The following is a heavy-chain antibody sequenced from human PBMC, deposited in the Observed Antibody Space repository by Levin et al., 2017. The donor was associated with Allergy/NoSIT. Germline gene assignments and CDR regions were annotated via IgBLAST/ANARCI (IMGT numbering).Heavy chain of an antibody. J-gene: IGHJ4*02. Sequence: LSCKVSGGSISSGSYYWSWIRQPAAKGLEWIGRIYSSGSANYNPSLKSRVTISVDTSKNQFSLKLSSVAAADTGGYYCARAEVGSEHWGQGTLVTVSS. CDR1: GGSISSGSYY. CDR2: IYSSGSA. V-gene: IGHV4-61*02. CDR3: ARAEVGSEH. D-gene: IGHD3-10*01.